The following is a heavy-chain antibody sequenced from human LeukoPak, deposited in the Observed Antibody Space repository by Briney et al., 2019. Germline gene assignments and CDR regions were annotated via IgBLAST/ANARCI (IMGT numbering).Heavy chain of an antibody. J-gene: IGHJ4*02. CDR1: GFSFSAFG. D-gene: IGHD4-11*01. CDR2: MQNDGTTK. CDR3: ATNGLYSFYLDY. Sequence: GGSLRVSCATSGFSFSAFGLHWVRQTPGKGLEWVASMQNDGTTKYFTDSVEGRFIISRDDSKNTLYMQVNSLRPEDTAVYYCATNGLYSFYLDYWGQGALVIVSS. V-gene: IGHV3-30*02.